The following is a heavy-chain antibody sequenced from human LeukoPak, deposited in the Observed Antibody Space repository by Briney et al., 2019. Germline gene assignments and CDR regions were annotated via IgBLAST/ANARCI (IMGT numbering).Heavy chain of an antibody. CDR3: ARGQTDYGGNSQLFDY. CDR2: IYPGDSDT. Sequence: GESLKISCEASGYIFTNYWIGWVRQMPGKGLEWMGIIYPGDSDTRYSPSFQGQVTISSDKSINTAYLQWSSLKASDTAMYYCARGQTDYGGNSQLFDYWGQGTLVTVSS. CDR1: GYIFTNYW. V-gene: IGHV5-51*01. D-gene: IGHD4-23*01. J-gene: IGHJ4*02.